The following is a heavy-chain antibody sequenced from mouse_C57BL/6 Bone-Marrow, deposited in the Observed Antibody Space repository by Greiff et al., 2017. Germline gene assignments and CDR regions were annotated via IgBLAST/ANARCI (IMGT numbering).Heavy chain of an antibody. D-gene: IGHD2-5*01. V-gene: IGHV1-55*01. CDR1: GYTFTSYW. J-gene: IGHJ1*03. CDR3: ARPYYSNYWYFDV. CDR2: IYPGSGST. Sequence: QVQLQQPGAELVKPGASVKMSCKASGYTFTSYWITWVKQRPGQGLEWIGDIYPGSGSTNYNEKFKSKATLPVDTSSSTAYMQHSSLTSEDSAVYYCARPYYSNYWYFDVWGTGTTVTVSS.